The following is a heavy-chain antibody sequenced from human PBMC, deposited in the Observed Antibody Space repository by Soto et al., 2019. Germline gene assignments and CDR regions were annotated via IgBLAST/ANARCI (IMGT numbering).Heavy chain of an antibody. CDR2: IFYSGST. Sequence: QVQLQESGPGLVKPSQTLSLTCTVSGDSISSDNYYCSWIRQHPGKGLEWIGYIFYSGSTHYNPSRKSRVTISVDTSKNQFSLKLSSVTAADTAVYYCARLTTGYCSGGSCPPPYWGQGTLVTVSS. V-gene: IGHV4-31*03. CDR1: GDSISSDNYY. CDR3: ARLTTGYCSGGSCPPPY. D-gene: IGHD2-15*01. J-gene: IGHJ4*02.